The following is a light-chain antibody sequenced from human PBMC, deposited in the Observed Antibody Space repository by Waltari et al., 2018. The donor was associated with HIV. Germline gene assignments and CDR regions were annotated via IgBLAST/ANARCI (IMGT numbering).Light chain of an antibody. Sequence: DIVMTQSPDSLAVSLGQRATINWKSSQSVLSSSNNKNYLAWYQQRPGQPPKLLISCASARESGVSDRISGSGSGTDFTLTINSLQAEDVAVYYFQQYYNTPSITFGQGTRLEIK. V-gene: IGKV4-1*01. CDR3: QQYYNTPSIT. J-gene: IGKJ5*01. CDR2: CAS. CDR1: QSVLSSSNNKNY.